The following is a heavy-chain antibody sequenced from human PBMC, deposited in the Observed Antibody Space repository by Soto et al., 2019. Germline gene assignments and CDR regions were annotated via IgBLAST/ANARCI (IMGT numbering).Heavy chain of an antibody. CDR2: IYSGGTT. D-gene: IGHD3-3*01. J-gene: IGHJ6*02. CDR1: GFSVSNNY. V-gene: IGHV3-53*01. CDR3: ARGLDFWSGYYDQYYYGLDV. Sequence: GGSLRLSCAASGFSVSNNYMNWVRQAPGKGLEWVSLIYSGGTTHYADSVKGRFTIPRDNSKNTLYFQMNSLRAEDTAVYYCARGLDFWSGYYDQYYYGLDVWGQGTTVTVSS.